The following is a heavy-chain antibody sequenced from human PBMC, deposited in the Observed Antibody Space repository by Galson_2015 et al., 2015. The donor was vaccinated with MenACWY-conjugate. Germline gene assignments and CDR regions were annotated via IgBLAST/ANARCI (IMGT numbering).Heavy chain of an antibody. J-gene: IGHJ4*02. CDR3: ARLTGGRFDL. V-gene: IGHV1-8*01. CDR1: GYTFTFHD. D-gene: IGHD7-27*01. Sequence: SVKVSCQASGYTFTFHDMSWVRQVAGQGLECLGWMNPKRGTTGYAQKFPGRVTMTRNTSITTTYLELSSLNSEDTAVYFCARLTGGRFDLWGQGTLVTVSS. CDR2: MNPKRGTT.